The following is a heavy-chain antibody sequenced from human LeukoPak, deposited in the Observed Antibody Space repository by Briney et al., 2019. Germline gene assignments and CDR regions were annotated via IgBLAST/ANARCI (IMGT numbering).Heavy chain of an antibody. CDR3: AREPTTPGAFDI. D-gene: IGHD2-15*01. V-gene: IGHV1-2*02. J-gene: IGHJ3*02. CDR2: INPNSGGT. Sequence: MGWINPNSGGTNYAQKFQGRVTMTRDTSISTAYMELSRLRSDDTAVYYCAREPTTPGAFDIWGQGTMVTVSS.